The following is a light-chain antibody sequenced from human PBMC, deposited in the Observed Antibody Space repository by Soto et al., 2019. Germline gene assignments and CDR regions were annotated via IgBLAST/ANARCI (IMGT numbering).Light chain of an antibody. CDR1: QSVSSN. V-gene: IGKV3-15*01. J-gene: IGKJ2*01. CDR3: QQYNNWPPYT. CDR2: GAS. Sequence: EIVMTQSPATLPLSPGERATLSCRASQSVSSNLAWYQQKPGQAPRLLIYGASTRATGIPARFSGSGSETEFTLTISSLQSEDCAVYYCQQYNNWPPYTFGQGPKLEIK.